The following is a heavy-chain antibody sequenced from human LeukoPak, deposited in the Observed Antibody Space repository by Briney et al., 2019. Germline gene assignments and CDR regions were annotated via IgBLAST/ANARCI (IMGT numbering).Heavy chain of an antibody. J-gene: IGHJ4*02. V-gene: IGHV3-49*03. CDR3: TRDSPIDY. CDR2: IRTKADDETK. CDR1: GFSFGDYA. Sequence: PGRSLRLSCIASGFSFGDYAMSWFRQAPGKGLEWVGFIRTKADDETKQYSASVKGRFTISRDDSESIAYLQMNSLKTEDTAVYYCTRDSPIDYWGQGTLVLVSS.